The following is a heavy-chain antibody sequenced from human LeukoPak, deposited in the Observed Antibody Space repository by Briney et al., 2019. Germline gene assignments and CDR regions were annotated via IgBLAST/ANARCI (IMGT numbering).Heavy chain of an antibody. CDR1: GFTFSSYA. CDR3: ARDRPTGASRVFVVQ. CDR2: MSSGSRYL. J-gene: IGHJ4*02. Sequence: GGSLRLSCTASGFTFSSYAMTWVRQAPAKGLEWVSSMSSGSRYLYYADSVRGRFTISRDNAKNSLYLVMNSLRAEDTAIYYCARDRPTGASRVFVVQWGQGTLVTVSS. V-gene: IGHV3-21*01. D-gene: IGHD3-3*01.